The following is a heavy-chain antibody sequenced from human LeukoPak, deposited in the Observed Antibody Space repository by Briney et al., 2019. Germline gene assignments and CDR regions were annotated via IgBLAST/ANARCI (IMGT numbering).Heavy chain of an antibody. CDR3: AGCSGGSCYSRGKYGVDV. J-gene: IGHJ6*02. CDR1: GFTFSSYT. CDR2: ITTSDGNT. Sequence: GGSLRLSCAASGFTFSSYTMSWVRQAPGKGLEWVSTITTSDGNTYYADSVKGRFTVSRDNSKNTLYLQMNSLRAEDTAVYYCAGCSGGSCYSRGKYGVDVWGQGTTVIVSS. D-gene: IGHD2-15*01. V-gene: IGHV3-23*01.